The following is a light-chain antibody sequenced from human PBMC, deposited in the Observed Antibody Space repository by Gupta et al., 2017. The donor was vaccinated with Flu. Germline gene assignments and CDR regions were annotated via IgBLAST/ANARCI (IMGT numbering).Light chain of an antibody. V-gene: IGLV2-14*01. J-gene: IGLJ3*02. CDR1: SSDVGTDNY. CDR3: CSHTSSSTVWV. CDR2: DVS. Sequence: TISCTGTSSDVGTDNYVSWYQHLPDKATRLMIYDVSNRPSGVSCRFSGTKSGNTASLTISGLQAEDEADYYCCSHTSSSTVWVFGGGTKLTVL.